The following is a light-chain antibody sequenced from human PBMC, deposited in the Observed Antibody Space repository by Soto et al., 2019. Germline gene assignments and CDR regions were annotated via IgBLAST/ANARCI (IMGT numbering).Light chain of an antibody. Sequence: EIVMTQSPGTLSVSPGEGATLSCRASQTVSNNLAWYQQKPGQAPRLLIYGASNRATGIPDRFSGSGSGTDFTLTISRLEPEDFAVYYCQQYSSSPLTFGGGTKVDIK. CDR3: QQYSSSPLT. CDR1: QTVSNN. V-gene: IGKV3-20*01. CDR2: GAS. J-gene: IGKJ4*01.